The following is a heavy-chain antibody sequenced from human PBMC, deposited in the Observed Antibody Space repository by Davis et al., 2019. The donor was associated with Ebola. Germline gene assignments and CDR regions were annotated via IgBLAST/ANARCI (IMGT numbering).Heavy chain of an antibody. J-gene: IGHJ6*04. CDR3: AREVVVVVAATPTYYYYGMDV. CDR2: INPSGGST. CDR1: GYTFTGNY. V-gene: IGHV1-46*01. D-gene: IGHD2-15*01. Sequence: ASVKVSCKASGYTFTGNYMHWVRQAPGQGLEWMGIINPSGGSTSYAQKFQGRVTMTRDTSTSTVYMELSSLRSEDTAVYYCAREVVVVVAATPTYYYYGMDVWGKGTTVTVSS.